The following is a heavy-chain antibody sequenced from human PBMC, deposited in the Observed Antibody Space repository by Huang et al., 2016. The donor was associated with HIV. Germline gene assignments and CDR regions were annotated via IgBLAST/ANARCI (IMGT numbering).Heavy chain of an antibody. Sequence: VQLIESGGGVVQHGKSMRLSCATSGFILSNYGMNWVRQAPGKGLKWVAVMRNDGIKKNYADSVRGRFTVGRDNGNNTLFLQMRSLGVDDTAVYYCARGDYYDSSGYHPGYFDYWGQGILVTVSS. CDR2: MRNDGIKK. V-gene: IGHV3-33*04. CDR1: GFILSNYG. D-gene: IGHD3-22*01. J-gene: IGHJ4*02. CDR3: ARGDYYDSSGYHPGYFDY.